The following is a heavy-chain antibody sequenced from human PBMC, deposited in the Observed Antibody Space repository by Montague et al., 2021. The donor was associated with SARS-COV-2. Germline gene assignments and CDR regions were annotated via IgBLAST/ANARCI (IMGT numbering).Heavy chain of an antibody. CDR2: IYYSGST. CDR1: GGSISTYY. D-gene: IGHD5-24*01. Sequence: SETLSLTCTVSGGSISTYYWSWIRQPPGKGLEWIGYIYYSGSTNYSPSLKSRVTISVDTSKNQFSLKLSSETAADTAVYYCARDGYNAHQNYWYFDLWGRGTLVTVSS. V-gene: IGHV4-59*12. CDR3: ARDGYNAHQNYWYFDL. J-gene: IGHJ2*01.